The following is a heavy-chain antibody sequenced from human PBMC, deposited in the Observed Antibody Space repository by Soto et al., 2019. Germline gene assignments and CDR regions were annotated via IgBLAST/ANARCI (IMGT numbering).Heavy chain of an antibody. J-gene: IGHJ2*01. Sequence: QVQLQESGPGLVKPSQTLSLTCTVSGGSISSGGYYWSWIRQHPGKGLEWIGYIYYSGSTYYNPSRRSRVTISVDTPKNQFSLKLSSVTAADTAVYYCARDNSTTVTTDWYFDLWGRGTLVTVSS. CDR1: GGSISSGGYY. V-gene: IGHV4-31*03. CDR2: IYYSGST. CDR3: ARDNSTTVTTDWYFDL. D-gene: IGHD4-17*01.